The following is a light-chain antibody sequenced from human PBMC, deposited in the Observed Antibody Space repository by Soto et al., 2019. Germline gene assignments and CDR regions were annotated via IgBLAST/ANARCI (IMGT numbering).Light chain of an antibody. CDR1: SSDVGGYNY. CDR2: DVS. J-gene: IGLJ1*01. V-gene: IGLV2-14*03. CDR3: SSYTTSNTRQIV. Sequence: QSVLTQPASVSGSPGQSINISCTGTSSDVGGYNYVSWYQHHPGKAPKLIIYDVSNRPSGVSNPFSGSKSGNTASLTISGLQPEDEADYYCSSYTTSNTRQIVFGTRTEVTVL.